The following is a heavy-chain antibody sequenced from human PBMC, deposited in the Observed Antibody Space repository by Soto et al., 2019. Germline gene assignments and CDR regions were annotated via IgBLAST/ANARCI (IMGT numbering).Heavy chain of an antibody. V-gene: IGHV3-23*01. CDR3: AKDRGGIRYLDWIDY. CDR2: ISGSGGST. CDR1: GFTFSSDA. Sequence: ASGFTFSSDAMSWVRQAPGKGLEWVSAISGSGGSTYYADSVKGRFTISRDNSKNTLYLQMNSLRAEDTAVYYCAKDRGGIRYLDWIDYWGQGTLVTVSS. J-gene: IGHJ4*02. D-gene: IGHD3-9*01.